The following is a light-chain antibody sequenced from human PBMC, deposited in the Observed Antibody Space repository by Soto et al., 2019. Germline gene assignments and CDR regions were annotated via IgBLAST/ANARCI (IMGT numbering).Light chain of an antibody. Sequence: DIQMTQSPSTLSASVGDRVTITCRASQSISSWLAWYQQKPGKAPNLLIYKASSLESGVPSRFSGSGSGTEFTLTISSLQPYDFATYYCQHYNTYSWTFGQGTKVDIK. CDR2: KAS. CDR3: QHYNTYSWT. CDR1: QSISSW. J-gene: IGKJ1*01. V-gene: IGKV1-5*03.